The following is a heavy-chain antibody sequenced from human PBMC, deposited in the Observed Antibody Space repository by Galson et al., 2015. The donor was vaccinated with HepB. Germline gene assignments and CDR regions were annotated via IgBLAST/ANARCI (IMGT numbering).Heavy chain of an antibody. CDR2: LYYSGFT. CDR1: GGSTSSSRSY. Sequence: ETLSLTCTVSGGSTSSSRSYWGWIRQPPGKGLEWIGCLYYSGFTYYNPSLKSRVTISVDTSKNQSSLRLNSVTAADTAVYYCARQGKLGRSTGDAFDIWGQGTMVTVSS. CDR3: ARQGKLGRSTGDAFDI. V-gene: IGHV4-39*01. D-gene: IGHD2-2*01. J-gene: IGHJ3*02.